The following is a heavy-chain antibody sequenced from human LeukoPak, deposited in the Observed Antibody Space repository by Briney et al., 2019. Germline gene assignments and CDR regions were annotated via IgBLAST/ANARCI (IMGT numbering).Heavy chain of an antibody. CDR1: GFTFSSYG. CDR3: AKDGTGWPHKFIDY. D-gene: IGHD6-19*01. CDR2: IRYDVSNK. V-gene: IGHV3-30*02. J-gene: IGHJ4*02. Sequence: PGGSLRLSCAASGFTFSSYGMHWVRQAPGKGLEWVSVIRYDVSNKYYADSVKGRFTISRDNSKNTLYLQMNSLRAEDTAVYYCAKDGTGWPHKFIDYWGQGTLVTVSS.